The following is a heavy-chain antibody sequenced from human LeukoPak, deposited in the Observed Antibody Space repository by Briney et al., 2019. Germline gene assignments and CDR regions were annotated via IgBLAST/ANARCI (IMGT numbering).Heavy chain of an antibody. V-gene: IGHV3-9*01. Sequence: GGSLRLSCAAAGFTFSSYAMSWVRQAPGKGLEWVSGISWNSGSIGYADSVKGRFTISRDNAKNSLYLQMNSLRAEDTALYYCAKDTGSSSWYRAFDIWGQGTMVTVSS. J-gene: IGHJ3*02. CDR2: ISWNSGSI. D-gene: IGHD6-13*01. CDR3: AKDTGSSSWYRAFDI. CDR1: GFTFSSYA.